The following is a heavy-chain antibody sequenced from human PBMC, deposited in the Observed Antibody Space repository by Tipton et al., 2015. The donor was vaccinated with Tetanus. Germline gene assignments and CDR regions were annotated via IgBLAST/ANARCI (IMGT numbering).Heavy chain of an antibody. V-gene: IGHV4-39*01. Sequence: GLVKPSETLSLTCTVSGGSITSSDYFWGWIRQPPGKGLEWIANVHYTGDTYYSPSLQSRVTISVDTSKNQFSLRLSSVTAADTAVYYCARPTLRLVIDSWGQGTLVTVSS. CDR2: VHYTGDT. CDR1: GGSITSSDYF. D-gene: IGHD6-6*01. CDR3: ARPTLRLVIDS. J-gene: IGHJ4*02.